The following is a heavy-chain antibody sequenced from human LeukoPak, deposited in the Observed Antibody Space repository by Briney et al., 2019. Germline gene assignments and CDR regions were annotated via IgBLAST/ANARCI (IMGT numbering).Heavy chain of an antibody. D-gene: IGHD2-2*01. CDR2: ISGSGGST. CDR1: GFTFSSYA. V-gene: IGHV3-23*01. CDR3: ARDLGYCSSTSCYVFDP. J-gene: IGHJ5*02. Sequence: GGSLRLSCAASGFTFSSYAMSWVRQAPGKGLEWVSAISGSGGSTYYADSVKGRFTISRDNSKNTLYLQMNSLRAEDTAVYYCARDLGYCSSTSCYVFDPWGQGTLVTVSS.